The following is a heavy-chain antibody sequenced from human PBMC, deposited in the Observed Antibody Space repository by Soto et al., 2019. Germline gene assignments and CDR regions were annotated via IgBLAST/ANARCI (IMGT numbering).Heavy chain of an antibody. D-gene: IGHD2-21*02. Sequence: GGSLRLSCVGSGFTFSTYEMQWVRQAPGKGLEWVSYISSGGSTIFYGESVKGRFTVSRDNDRSSLYLQMNSLRVEDSGVYYCARIGTVLTPDDSWGQGTLVTASS. CDR3: ARIGTVLTPDDS. CDR1: GFTFSTYE. J-gene: IGHJ4*02. V-gene: IGHV3-48*03. CDR2: ISSGGSTI.